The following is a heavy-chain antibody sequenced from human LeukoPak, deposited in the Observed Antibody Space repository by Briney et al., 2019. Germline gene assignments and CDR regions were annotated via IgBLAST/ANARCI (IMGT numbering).Heavy chain of an antibody. CDR2: ISGSGGST. Sequence: GGSLRLSCAVSGFTFSDYAMSWVRQAPGKGLEWVSHISGSGGSTYYADSVKGRFTISRDNSKNTLYLQMNSLRAEDTAVYYCARRAGGYSHPYDYWGQGTLVTVSS. V-gene: IGHV3-23*01. D-gene: IGHD4-23*01. J-gene: IGHJ4*02. CDR3: ARRAGGYSHPYDY. CDR1: GFTFSDYA.